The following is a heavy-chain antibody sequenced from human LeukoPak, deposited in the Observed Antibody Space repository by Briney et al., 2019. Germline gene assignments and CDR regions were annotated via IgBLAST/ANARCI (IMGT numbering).Heavy chain of an antibody. J-gene: IGHJ4*02. CDR1: GFPFSSYS. CDR3: AGDSSGYWSFMDY. D-gene: IGHD3-22*01. Sequence: GGSLRLSCAASGFPFSSYSMNWVRQAPGKGLEWVSSITSSSSYIYYADSVKDRFTISRDNAKNSLYLEMNSLRAEDTAVYYCAGDSSGYWSFMDYWGQGTLVTVSS. V-gene: IGHV3-21*04. CDR2: ITSSSSYI.